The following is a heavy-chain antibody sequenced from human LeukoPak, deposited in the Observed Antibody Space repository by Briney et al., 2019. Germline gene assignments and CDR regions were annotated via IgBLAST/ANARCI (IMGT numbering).Heavy chain of an antibody. D-gene: IGHD6-13*01. J-gene: IGHJ4*02. CDR1: GFTFISYG. CDR2: IWYDGSNK. Sequence: GGSLRLSCAASGFTFISYGMHWVRQAPGKGLEWVAVIWYDGSNKYYADSVEGRFTISRDNSKNTLYLQMNSLRAEDTDVYYCARGFIAAAGGEGYYFDYWGQGTLVTVSS. V-gene: IGHV3-33*01. CDR3: ARGFIAAAGGEGYYFDY.